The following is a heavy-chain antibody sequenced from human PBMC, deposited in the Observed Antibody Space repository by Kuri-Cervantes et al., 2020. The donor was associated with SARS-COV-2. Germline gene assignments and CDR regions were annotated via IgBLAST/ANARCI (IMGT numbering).Heavy chain of an antibody. Sequence: GESLKISCTASHFNLSSYEMNWVRQAPGKGLEWVSYISSSGTIIYYADSVKGRFSISRDSSKSTLYLQMNSLRAEDAALYYCAKLSPITGSTPCYFDYWGQGTLVTVSS. D-gene: IGHD1-7*01. V-gene: IGHV3-48*03. CDR1: HFNLSSYE. CDR2: ISSSGTII. J-gene: IGHJ4*02. CDR3: AKLSPITGSTPCYFDY.